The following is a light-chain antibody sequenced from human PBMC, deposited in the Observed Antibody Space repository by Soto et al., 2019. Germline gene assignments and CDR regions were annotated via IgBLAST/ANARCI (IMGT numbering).Light chain of an antibody. CDR2: GAS. V-gene: IGKV3-20*01. CDR1: QSVSSSY. J-gene: IGKJ4*01. CDR3: EPSYKSIP. Sequence: EIVLTQYQGPLSLSHGGRATLSFRASQSVSSSYLAWYQQKPGQAPRLLIYGASSRATGIPDRFSGSGSGTDFTLTINRLEPEDIAVYYCEPSYKSIPFGGGTNVDIK.